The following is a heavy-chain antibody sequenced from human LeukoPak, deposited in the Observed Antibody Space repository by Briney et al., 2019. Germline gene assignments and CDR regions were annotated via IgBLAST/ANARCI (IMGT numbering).Heavy chain of an antibody. D-gene: IGHD1-26*01. CDR1: GFTFSSYS. CDR3: SRGPPGISHPLDY. Sequence: GGSLRLSCAASGFTFSSYSMNWVRQAPGKGLEWVSSISSSSSYIYYADSVKGRFTISRDNAKNSLYLQINSLKTEDTAVYYCSRGPPGISHPLDYWGQGTLVTVSS. J-gene: IGHJ4*02. CDR2: ISSSSSYI. V-gene: IGHV3-21*04.